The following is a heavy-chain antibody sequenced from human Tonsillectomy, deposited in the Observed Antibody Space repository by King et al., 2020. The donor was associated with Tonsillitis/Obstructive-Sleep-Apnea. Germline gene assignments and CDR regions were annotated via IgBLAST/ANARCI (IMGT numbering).Heavy chain of an antibody. CDR2: ILYDGSNK. Sequence: VQLVQSGGGVVQPGRSLRLSCAASGFTFGSYVMHWVRQAPGKGREGVAVILYDGSNKVYADSGKGRFTISRDNSKNTLYLQMNSLRAEDTAVYYCAKEDDSSGWNYFDSWGQGTQVTVSS. V-gene: IGHV3-30*18. D-gene: IGHD6-19*01. J-gene: IGHJ4*02. CDR1: GFTFGSYV. CDR3: AKEDDSSGWNYFDS.